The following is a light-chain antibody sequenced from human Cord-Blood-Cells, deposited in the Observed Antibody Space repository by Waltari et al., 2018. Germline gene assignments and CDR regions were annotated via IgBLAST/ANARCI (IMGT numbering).Light chain of an antibody. J-gene: IGLJ1*01. CDR1: SSNIGDGYD. CDR3: QSYDSSLSGYV. Sequence: QSVLTQPPSVSGAPGQRVTISCTGSSSNIGDGYDVHWYQQLPGTAPNLLIYGNSNRPSGVPDRFSGSKSGTSASLAITGLQAEDEADYYCQSYDSSLSGYVFGTGTKVTVL. V-gene: IGLV1-40*01. CDR2: GNS.